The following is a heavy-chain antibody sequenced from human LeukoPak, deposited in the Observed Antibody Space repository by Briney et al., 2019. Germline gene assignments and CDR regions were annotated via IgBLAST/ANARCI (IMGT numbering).Heavy chain of an antibody. CDR3: ARDSSTSWSLYYYYYGMDV. D-gene: IGHD2-2*01. CDR2: ISSSGSTI. J-gene: IGHJ6*04. V-gene: IGHV3-48*03. Sequence: PGGSLRLSCAASGFTFSSYEMNWVRQAPGKGLEWVSYISSSGSTIYYADSVKGRFTISRDNAKNSLYLQMNSLRAEDTAAYYCARDSSTSWSLYYYYYGMDVWGKGITVTVSS. CDR1: GFTFSSYE.